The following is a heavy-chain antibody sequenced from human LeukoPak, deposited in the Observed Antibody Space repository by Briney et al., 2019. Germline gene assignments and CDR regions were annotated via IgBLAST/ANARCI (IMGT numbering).Heavy chain of an antibody. J-gene: IGHJ4*02. CDR2: IWYDGSNK. Sequence: SGGSLRLSCAASGFTFRNYGMHWVRQAPGKGLEWVALIWYDGSNKYYTDSVKGRFTISRDNAKNSLYLQMNSLRAEDTAVYYCATPLDYYDSSGYHQGGDWGQGTLVTVST. V-gene: IGHV3-33*03. CDR3: ATPLDYYDSSGYHQGGD. CDR1: GFTFRNYG. D-gene: IGHD3-22*01.